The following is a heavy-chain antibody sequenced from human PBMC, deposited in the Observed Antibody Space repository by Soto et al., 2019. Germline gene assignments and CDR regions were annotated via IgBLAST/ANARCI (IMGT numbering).Heavy chain of an antibody. CDR1: GFSLSTSGVG. CDR3: ARRPRYSNYVDY. CDR2: IYWNDDK. V-gene: IGHV2-5*01. J-gene: IGHJ4*02. D-gene: IGHD4-4*01. Sequence: QITLKESGPTLVKPTQTLTLTCTFSGFSLSTSGVGVAWIRQPPGKALEWLALIYWNDDKRYSPSLKSRLTIDKDTSKNQVVLNMTNIDPVDTATYFCARRPRYSNYVDYWGQGTLVTVSS.